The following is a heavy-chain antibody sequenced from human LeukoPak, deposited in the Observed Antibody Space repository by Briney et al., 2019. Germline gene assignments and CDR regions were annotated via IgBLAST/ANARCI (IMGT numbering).Heavy chain of an antibody. D-gene: IGHD3-22*01. V-gene: IGHV4-59*08. CDR2: LDYSGST. Sequence: SETLSLTCTVSGGSISSYYGSWIRQPPGKGLEWIGYLDYSGSTNYNPSLKSRVTISVDTSKNQFSLKLSSVTAADTAVYYCARHDSSGYYYYFDYWGQGTLVTLSS. CDR1: GGSISSYY. J-gene: IGHJ4*02. CDR3: ARHDSSGYYYYFDY.